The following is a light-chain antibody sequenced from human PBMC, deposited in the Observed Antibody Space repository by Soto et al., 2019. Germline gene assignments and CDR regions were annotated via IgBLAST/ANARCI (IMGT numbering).Light chain of an antibody. CDR2: EIS. V-gene: IGKV3-15*01. CDR3: QQYSDCPLT. J-gene: IGKJ3*01. CDR1: QSVRSN. Sequence: EIVMTQSPATLSVSPGERATLSCRASQSVRSNYLGWYQQKPGQAPRLLIHEISPRAPGIPARCSGSGSGTEFTLTISSLHSEYLAVYFCQQYSDCPLTFGPGTKVNS.